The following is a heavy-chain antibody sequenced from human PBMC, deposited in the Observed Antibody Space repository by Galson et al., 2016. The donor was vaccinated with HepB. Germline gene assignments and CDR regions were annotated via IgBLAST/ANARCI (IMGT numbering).Heavy chain of an antibody. J-gene: IGHJ6*02. CDR2: IIPIFNTA. Sequence: SVKVSCKASGGTFSSYAITWVRQAPGQGLEWMGGIIPIFNTANSAQKFQGRVTITADESTTTAYMELSRLRSEDTAVYYCARTSGWGVGGMDVWGQGTTVTVSS. CDR3: ARTSGWGVGGMDV. CDR1: GGTFSSYA. D-gene: IGHD3-16*01. V-gene: IGHV1-69*13.